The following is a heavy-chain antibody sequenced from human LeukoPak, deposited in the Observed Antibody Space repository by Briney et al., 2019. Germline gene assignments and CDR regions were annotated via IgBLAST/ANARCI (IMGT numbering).Heavy chain of an antibody. Sequence: ASVKVSCTASGYTFTSYGISWVRQAPGQGLEWMGWISAYNGNTNYAQKLQGRVTMTTDTSTSTAYMELRSLRSDDTAVYYCARVTNSSSWSYYFDYWGQGTLVTVSS. V-gene: IGHV1-18*01. CDR2: ISAYNGNT. CDR1: GYTFTSYG. J-gene: IGHJ4*02. CDR3: ARVTNSSSWSYYFDY. D-gene: IGHD6-13*01.